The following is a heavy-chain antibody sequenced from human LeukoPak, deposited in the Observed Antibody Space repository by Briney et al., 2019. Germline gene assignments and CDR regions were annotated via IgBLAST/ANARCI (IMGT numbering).Heavy chain of an antibody. J-gene: IGHJ4*02. V-gene: IGHV3-21*01. CDR1: GFTFSSYS. CDR3: ARGGNGYNFDFNY. CDR2: ISSSSSYI. Sequence: GGSLSLSCAASGFTFSSYSMNWVRQAPGKGLEWVSSISSSSSYIYYADSVKGRFTISRDNAKNSLYLQMNSLRAEDTAVYYCARGGNGYNFDFNYWGQGTLVTVSS. D-gene: IGHD5-24*01.